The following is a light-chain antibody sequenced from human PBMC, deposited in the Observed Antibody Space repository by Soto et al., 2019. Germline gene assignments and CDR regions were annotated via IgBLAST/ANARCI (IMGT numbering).Light chain of an antibody. CDR2: GAS. Sequence: GTLSLSPGERATLYCRASQSVGSNYLAWYQQKPGQAPRVLIYGASSRATGIPDRFSGSGSGADFTLTISRLEPEDFAVYYCQQYTTSPFTFGPGTKVDIK. CDR1: QSVGSNY. CDR3: QQYTTSPFT. J-gene: IGKJ3*01. V-gene: IGKV3-20*01.